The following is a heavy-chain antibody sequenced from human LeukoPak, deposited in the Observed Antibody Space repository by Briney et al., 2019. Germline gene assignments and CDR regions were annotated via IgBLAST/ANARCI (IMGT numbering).Heavy chain of an antibody. CDR1: GYTFTGYY. J-gene: IGHJ4*02. CDR3: AREFRVVMTAFLDY. CDR2: INPNSGGT. V-gene: IGHV1-2*02. D-gene: IGHD2-21*02. Sequence: ASVKVSCKASGYTFTGYYLHWVRQAPGQKLEWMGWINPNSGGTNYAQTFQGRVTMTRDTSISTAYMELTSLRSDDTAVYFCAREFRVVMTAFLDYWGQGTLVIVSS.